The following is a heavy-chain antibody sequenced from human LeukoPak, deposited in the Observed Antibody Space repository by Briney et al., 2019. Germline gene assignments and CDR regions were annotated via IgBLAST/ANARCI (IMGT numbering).Heavy chain of an antibody. J-gene: IGHJ3*02. CDR3: ARAYCSSTSCYSAFHI. V-gene: IGHV1-69*02. CDR1: GGTFSSYT. CDR2: IIPILGIA. D-gene: IGHD2-2*02. Sequence: SVKVSCKASGGTFSSYTISWVRQAPGQGLEWMGRIIPILGIANYAQKFQGRVTITADKSTSTAYMELSSLRSEDTAVYYCARAYCSSTSCYSAFHIWGQGTMVTVSS.